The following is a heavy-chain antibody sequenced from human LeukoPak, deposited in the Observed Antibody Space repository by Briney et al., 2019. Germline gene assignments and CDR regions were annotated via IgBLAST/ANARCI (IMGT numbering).Heavy chain of an antibody. CDR3: TTQGLYYYDSSGYPFDVDY. CDR2: IKSKTDGGTT. D-gene: IGHD3-22*01. V-gene: IGHV3-15*01. Sequence: GGSLRLSCAASGFTFSNAWMSWVRQAPGKGLEWVGRIKSKTDGGTTDYAAPVKGRFTISRDDSKNTLYLQMNSLKTEDTAVYYCTTQGLYYYDSSGYPFDVDYWGQGTPVTVSS. J-gene: IGHJ4*02. CDR1: GFTFSNAW.